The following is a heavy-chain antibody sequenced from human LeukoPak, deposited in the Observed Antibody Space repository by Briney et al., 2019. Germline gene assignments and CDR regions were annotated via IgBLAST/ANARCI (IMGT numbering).Heavy chain of an antibody. CDR2: IYYSGST. J-gene: IGHJ3*02. CDR3: ASNYDSSGYAFDI. Sequence: SETLSLTCTVSGGSISSSSCYWGWIRQPPGKGLEWIGSIYYSGSTYYNPSLKSRVTISVDTSKNQFSLKLSSVTAADTAVYYCASNYDSSGYAFDIWGQGTMVTVSS. D-gene: IGHD3-22*01. CDR1: GGSISSSSCY. V-gene: IGHV4-39*07.